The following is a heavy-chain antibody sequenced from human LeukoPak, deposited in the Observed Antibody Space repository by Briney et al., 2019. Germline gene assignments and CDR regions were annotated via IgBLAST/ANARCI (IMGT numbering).Heavy chain of an antibody. Sequence: GGSLRLSCAASGFTYSSSWMHWVRHAPGKGLVWVSRIKSDGSTNYADSVKGRFTISTHNAKNTLSLQMNSLRAEDTGVYYCARAPSEIGGYYPEYFRHWGQGTLVTVSS. D-gene: IGHD3-22*01. CDR3: ARAPSEIGGYYPEYFRH. J-gene: IGHJ1*01. V-gene: IGHV3-74*01. CDR1: GFTYSSSW. CDR2: IKSDGST.